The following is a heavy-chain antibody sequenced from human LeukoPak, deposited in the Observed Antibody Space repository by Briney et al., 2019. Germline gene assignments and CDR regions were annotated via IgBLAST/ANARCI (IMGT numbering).Heavy chain of an antibody. J-gene: IGHJ4*02. D-gene: IGHD4-17*01. CDR1: GGSISSYY. Sequence: KASETLSLTCTVSGGSISSYYWSWIRQPPGKGLEWIGEINHSGSTNYNPSLKSRVTISVDTSKNQFSLKLSSVTAADTAVYYCARGRAVTTFDYWGQGTLVTVSS. CDR2: INHSGST. CDR3: ARGRAVTTFDY. V-gene: IGHV4-34*01.